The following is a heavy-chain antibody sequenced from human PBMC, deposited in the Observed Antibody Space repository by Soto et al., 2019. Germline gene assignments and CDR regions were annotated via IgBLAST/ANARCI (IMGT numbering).Heavy chain of an antibody. CDR2: INAGNGNT. Sequence: QVQLVQSGAAEKKPGASVKVSCKASGYTFTSYAMHWVRQAPGQRLEWMGWINAGNGNTKYSQKFQGRVTITRYTSASTAYMELSSLRSEDTAVYYCARGEGYGPYFDYWGQGTLVTVSS. CDR1: GYTFTSYA. D-gene: IGHD5-18*01. J-gene: IGHJ4*02. V-gene: IGHV1-3*05. CDR3: ARGEGYGPYFDY.